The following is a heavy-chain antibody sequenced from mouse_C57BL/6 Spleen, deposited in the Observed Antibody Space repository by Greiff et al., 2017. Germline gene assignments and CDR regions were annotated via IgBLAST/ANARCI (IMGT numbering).Heavy chain of an antibody. CDR1: GYAFSSSW. CDR3: ARADTTVVDYFDY. V-gene: IGHV1-82*01. J-gene: IGHJ2*01. CDR2: IYPGDGDT. D-gene: IGHD1-1*01. Sequence: VQLQASGPELVKPGASVKISCKASGYAFSSSWMNWVKQRPGKGLEWIGRIYPGDGDTNYNGKFKGKATLTADKSSSTAYMQLSSLTSEDSAVYFCARADTTVVDYFDYWGQGTTLTVSS.